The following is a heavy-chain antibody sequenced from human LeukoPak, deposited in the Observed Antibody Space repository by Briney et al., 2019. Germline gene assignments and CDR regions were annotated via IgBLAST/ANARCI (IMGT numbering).Heavy chain of an antibody. CDR3: AKEGGYDYSGHMDV. D-gene: IGHD5-12*01. V-gene: IGHV3-23*01. Sequence: GGTLRLSCAASGFIFRSHGMNWVRQAPGKGLEWVSGISPSGDITYYADSVKGRFTISRDNSKNTLYLQMNSLRAEDTAVYYCAKEGGYDYSGHMDVWGKGSTVTVSS. J-gene: IGHJ6*03. CDR1: GFIFRSHG. CDR2: ISPSGDIT.